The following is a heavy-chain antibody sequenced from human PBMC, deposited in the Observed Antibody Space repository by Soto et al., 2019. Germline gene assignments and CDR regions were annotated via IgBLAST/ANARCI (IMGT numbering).Heavy chain of an antibody. V-gene: IGHV1-69*13. J-gene: IGHJ5*02. Sequence: ASVKVSYKASGGTFSSYAISWVRQAPGQGLEWMGGIIPIFGTANYAQKFQGGVTITADESTSTAYMELSSLRSEDTAVYYCARQITGTTLDWFDPWGQGTLVTVSS. CDR2: IIPIFGTA. D-gene: IGHD1-7*01. CDR1: GGTFSSYA. CDR3: ARQITGTTLDWFDP.